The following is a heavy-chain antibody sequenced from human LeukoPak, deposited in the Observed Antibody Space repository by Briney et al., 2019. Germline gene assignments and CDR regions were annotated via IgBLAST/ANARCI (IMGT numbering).Heavy chain of an antibody. CDR3: ARYYSSGWYASWFDP. J-gene: IGHJ5*02. Sequence: ASVKVSCKASGYTFTGYYMHWVRQATGQGLEWMGWMNPNSGNTGYAQKFQGRVTMTRNTSISTAYMELSSLRSEDTAVYYCARYYSSGWYASWFDPWGQGTLVTVSS. D-gene: IGHD6-19*01. CDR2: MNPNSGNT. CDR1: GYTFTGYY. V-gene: IGHV1-8*02.